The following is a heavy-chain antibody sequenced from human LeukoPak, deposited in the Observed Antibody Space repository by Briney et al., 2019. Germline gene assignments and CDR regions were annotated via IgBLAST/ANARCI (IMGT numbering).Heavy chain of an antibody. J-gene: IGHJ4*02. Sequence: QPGGSLRLSCAASGFTFSSYWMSWVRQAPGKGLEWVANIKQDGSEKYYVDSVKGRFTISRDNAKNSLYLQMNSLRAEDTAVYYCARYYYGSGSYIDYWGQGTLVTVSS. CDR3: ARYYYGSGSYIDY. D-gene: IGHD3-10*01. CDR2: IKQDGSEK. V-gene: IGHV3-7*01. CDR1: GFTFSSYW.